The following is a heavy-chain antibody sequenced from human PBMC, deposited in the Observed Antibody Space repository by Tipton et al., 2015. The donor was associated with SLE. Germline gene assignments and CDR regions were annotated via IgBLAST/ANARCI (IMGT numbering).Heavy chain of an antibody. V-gene: IGHV4-38-2*01. CDR3: ARGVAERLGLDF. J-gene: IGHJ4*02. D-gene: IGHD6-19*01. CDR2: IYHSGST. Sequence: TLSLTCDVSGYSISVGYSWEWIRQPPGRGLEWVGSIYHSGSTNYNPSLKSRVTMSVDTSKNQFSLNLNSVTAADTALYFCARGVAERLGLDFWGQGSLVTISS. CDR1: GYSISVGYS.